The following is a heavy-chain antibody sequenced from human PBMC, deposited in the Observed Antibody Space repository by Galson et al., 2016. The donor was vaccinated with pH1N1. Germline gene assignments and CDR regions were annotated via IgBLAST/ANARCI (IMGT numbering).Heavy chain of an antibody. D-gene: IGHD2-15*01. CDR3: ARSCSGGGCYPNYFYYAMDV. CDR1: GHTFTRYD. V-gene: IGHV1-8*01. CDR2: MNPDSGNT. Sequence: SVKVSCKASGHTFTRYDINWVRQATGQGLEWMGWMNPDSGNTGYAQKFQGRITLTRNTSISTAYMELNSLRSEDTAVYYCARSCSGGGCYPNYFYYAMDVWGQGTTVTVSS. J-gene: IGHJ6*02.